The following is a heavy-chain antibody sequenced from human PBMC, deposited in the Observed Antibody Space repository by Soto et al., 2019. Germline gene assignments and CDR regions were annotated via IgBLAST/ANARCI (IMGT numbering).Heavy chain of an antibody. D-gene: IGHD2-2*01. J-gene: IGHJ5*02. CDR3: ARPLVVVPAANEPEARWFDP. CDR1: GYSFTSYW. CDR2: IYPGDSDT. V-gene: IGHV5-51*01. Sequence: PGESLKISCKGSGYSFTSYWIGWVRQMPGKGLEWMGIIYPGDSDTRYSPSFQGQVTISADKSISTAYLQWSSLKASDTAMYYCARPLVVVPAANEPEARWFDPWGQGTLVTVSS.